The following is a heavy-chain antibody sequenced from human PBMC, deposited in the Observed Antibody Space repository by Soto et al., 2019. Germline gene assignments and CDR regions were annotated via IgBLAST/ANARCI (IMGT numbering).Heavy chain of an antibody. CDR3: ARVRSQPPNAFDI. CDR1: GFTFSSYA. CDR2: ISNNGGST. Sequence: PGGSLRLSCAASGFTFSSYAMHWVRQAPGKGLEYVSAISNNGGSTYYVNSVKGRFTISRDNSKNTLYLQMGSLTTEDMAVYYCARVRSQPPNAFDIWGQGTLVTVSS. J-gene: IGHJ3*02. V-gene: IGHV3-64*01.